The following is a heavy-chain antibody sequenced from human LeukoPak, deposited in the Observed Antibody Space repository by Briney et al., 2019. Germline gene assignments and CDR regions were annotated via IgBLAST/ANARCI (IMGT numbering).Heavy chain of an antibody. CDR2: ISSGSGSM. CDR1: GFTFNTYT. Sequence: GGSLRLSCAASGFTFNTYTMNWVRQAPGKGLEWVSSISSGSGSMFYIDSVRGRFTISRDNARNSLYLQMNSLRVEDTAVYYCARAVDHDYSDYYLDYWGQGTLVTVSS. D-gene: IGHD4-11*01. J-gene: IGHJ4*02. CDR3: ARAVDHDYSDYYLDY. V-gene: IGHV3-21*04.